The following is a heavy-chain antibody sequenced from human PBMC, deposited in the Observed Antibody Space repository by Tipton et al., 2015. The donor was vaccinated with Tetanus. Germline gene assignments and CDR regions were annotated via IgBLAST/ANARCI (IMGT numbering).Heavy chain of an antibody. Sequence: TLSLTCTVSGDSVSGYYWSWIRQPPGKGLEWIGYVYYTGSTNHNPSLKSRVTISMDRSKNQISLRLNSVTAADTAVYFCARTPDYYYGMDVWGQGTTVTVSS. J-gene: IGHJ6*02. CDR1: GDSVSGYY. CDR3: ARTPDYYYGMDV. CDR2: VYYTGST. V-gene: IGHV4-59*02.